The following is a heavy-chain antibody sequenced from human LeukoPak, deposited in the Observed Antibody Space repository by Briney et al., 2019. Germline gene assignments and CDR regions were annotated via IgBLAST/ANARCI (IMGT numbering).Heavy chain of an antibody. D-gene: IGHD3-3*01. CDR2: ISGSGGGT. CDR1: GFTFNDHA. CDR3: ARGGQNFDFWRFDY. Sequence: GGSLRLSCAGSGFTFNDHAMSWVRQAPGKGLEWVSSISGSGGGTYYADYVKGRSTISRDNSKNVVYFEMHSLRGEDTAVYFCARGGQNFDFWRFDYWGQGTLVVVSS. V-gene: IGHV3-23*01. J-gene: IGHJ4*02.